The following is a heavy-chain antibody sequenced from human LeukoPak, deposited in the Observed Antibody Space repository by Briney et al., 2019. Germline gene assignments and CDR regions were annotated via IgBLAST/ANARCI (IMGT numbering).Heavy chain of an antibody. CDR1: GFTFSSYG. CDR2: IRYDGSSK. D-gene: IGHD3-22*01. V-gene: IGHV3-30*02. J-gene: IGHJ4*02. CDR3: ARESEGYDSSGSTFDY. Sequence: AGGSLRLSCAASGFTFSSYGMHWVRQAPGKGLEWVAFIRYDGSSKFYADSVKGRFTISRDNSKNTLYLQMHSLRAEDRAVYYCARESEGYDSSGSTFDYWGQGTLVTVSS.